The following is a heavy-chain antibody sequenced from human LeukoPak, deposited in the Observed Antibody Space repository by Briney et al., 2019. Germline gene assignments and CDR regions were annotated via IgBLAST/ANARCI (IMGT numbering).Heavy chain of an antibody. V-gene: IGHV3-23*01. CDR3: SKWNGYGDY. CDR2: ISGGGANT. J-gene: IGHJ4*02. D-gene: IGHD1-1*01. Sequence: GGSLRLSCAASGFSFSNSGMSWVRQAPAKGLEWVAGISGGGANTHYAGSVKGRFTISRDNSKNTLFLQMNSLRDEDTAIYYCSKWNGYGDYWGQGTLVTVSS. CDR1: GFSFSNSG.